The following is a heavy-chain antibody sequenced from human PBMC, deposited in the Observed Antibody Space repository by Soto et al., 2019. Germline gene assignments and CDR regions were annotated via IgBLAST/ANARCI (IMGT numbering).Heavy chain of an antibody. V-gene: IGHV3-23*01. CDR2: INGGGDTT. D-gene: IGHD1-26*01. CDR1: GFTFSSYT. J-gene: IGHJ4*02. Sequence: EVQLLESGGGLVQPGGSLRLSCAASGFTFSSYTMNWVRQTPGKGLEWVSGINGGGDTTYYAGSVKGRFTVSRDNSKNTVFLQMTSLRAEDTALYYCASGYSTDRPRKDYWGQGTLVTVSS. CDR3: ASGYSTDRPRKDY.